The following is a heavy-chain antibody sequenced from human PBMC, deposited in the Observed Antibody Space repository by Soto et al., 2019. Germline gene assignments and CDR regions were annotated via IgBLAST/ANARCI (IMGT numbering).Heavy chain of an antibody. D-gene: IGHD2-8*01. CDR1: GGSISSGGYY. J-gene: IGHJ4*02. CDR3: ARVVLMVYAIDY. CDR2: IYYSGST. Sequence: KASETLSLTCTVSGGSISSGGYYWSWIRQHPGKGLEWIGYIYYSGSTYYNPSLKSRVTISVDTSKNQFSLKLSSVTAADTAVYYCARVVLMVYAIDYWGQGTLVTVSS. V-gene: IGHV4-31*03.